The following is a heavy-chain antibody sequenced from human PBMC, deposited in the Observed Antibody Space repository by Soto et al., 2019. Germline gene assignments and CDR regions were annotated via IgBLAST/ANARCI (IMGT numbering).Heavy chain of an antibody. CDR2: INSDGSVS. CDR1: GFTFSNYW. Sequence: EVQLVESGGGLVQPGGSLRLSCAASGFTFSNYWMYWVRQAPGKGLEWVSRINSDGSVSSHADSVKGRLTISRDNVKTTLYLHMDRLRAEDTAVYYCARGDCVGGTCYSLAGSFYYYMDVWGKGTTVTVFS. D-gene: IGHD2-15*01. J-gene: IGHJ6*03. V-gene: IGHV3-74*02. CDR3: ARGDCVGGTCYSLAGSFYYYMDV.